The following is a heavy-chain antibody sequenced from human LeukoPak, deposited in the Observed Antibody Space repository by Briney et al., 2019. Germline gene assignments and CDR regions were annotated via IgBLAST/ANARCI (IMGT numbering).Heavy chain of an antibody. J-gene: IGHJ6*03. CDR3: VGQLLRAV. V-gene: IGHV3-7*01. CDR2: IKGDGSVQ. CDR1: GFPFSGYY. D-gene: IGHD2-2*01. Sequence: GGSLRLSCTASGFPFSGYYISWVRQAPGTGLEWLANIKGDGSVQDYVDSVKGRFTISRDNAKNSLYLQMNNLRVDDTAVYYCVGQLLRAVWGRGTTVTVSS.